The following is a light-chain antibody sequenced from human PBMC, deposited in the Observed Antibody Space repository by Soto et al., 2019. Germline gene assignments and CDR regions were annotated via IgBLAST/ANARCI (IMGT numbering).Light chain of an antibody. CDR1: SSDVGGYNY. J-gene: IGLJ1*01. CDR2: EVT. CDR3: SSSAGSAPDV. V-gene: IGLV2-8*01. Sequence: QSALTQPPSASGSPGQSVTISCTGTSSDVGGYNYVSWYQQHPGKAPKLMVYEVTKRPSGVPDRFSGSKSGNTASLTVSGLQADDEADYYSSSSAGSAPDVFGTGTKVTVL.